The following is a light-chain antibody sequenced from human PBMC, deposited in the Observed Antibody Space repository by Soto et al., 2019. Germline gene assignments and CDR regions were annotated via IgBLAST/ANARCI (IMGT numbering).Light chain of an antibody. J-gene: IGLJ3*02. Sequence: QPVLTHPASVSGSPGQSITISCTGTSSDVGGYNYVSWYQQHPGKAPKLMIYEVSNRPSGVSNRFSGSKSGNTASLTISGLQAEDEADYYCSSYTSSSTVFGGGTQLTVL. CDR2: EVS. CDR3: SSYTSSSTV. CDR1: SSDVGGYNY. V-gene: IGLV2-14*01.